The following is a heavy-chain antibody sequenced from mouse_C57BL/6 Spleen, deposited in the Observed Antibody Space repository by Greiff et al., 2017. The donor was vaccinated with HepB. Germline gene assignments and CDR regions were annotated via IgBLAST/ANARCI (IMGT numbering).Heavy chain of an antibody. CDR3: AREENWVSFAY. CDR1: GYTFTSYW. J-gene: IGHJ3*01. CDR2: IYPGSGST. Sequence: QVHVKQPGAELVKPGASVKMSCKASGYTFTSYWITWVKQRPGQGLEWIGDIYPGSGSTNYNEKFKSKATLTVDTSSSTAYMQLSSLTSEDSAVYYCAREENWVSFAYWGQGTLVTVSA. V-gene: IGHV1-55*01. D-gene: IGHD4-1*01.